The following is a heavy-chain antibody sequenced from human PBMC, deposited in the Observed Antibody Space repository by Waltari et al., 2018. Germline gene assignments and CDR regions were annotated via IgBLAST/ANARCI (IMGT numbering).Heavy chain of an antibody. CDR3: ARDGGQYSSSWKQLDY. CDR1: GGTFSSYP. Sequence: QVQLVQSGAEVKKPGSSVKVSCKASGGTFSSYPIRWVRQAPGQGLEWMGGIIPIFGTANYAQKFQGRVTITADESTSTAYMELSSLRSEDTAVYYCARDGGQYSSSWKQLDYWGQGTLVTVSS. D-gene: IGHD6-13*01. J-gene: IGHJ4*02. CDR2: IIPIFGTA. V-gene: IGHV1-69*01.